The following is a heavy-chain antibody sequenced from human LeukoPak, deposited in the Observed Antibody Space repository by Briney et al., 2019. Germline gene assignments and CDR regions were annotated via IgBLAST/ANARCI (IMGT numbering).Heavy chain of an antibody. D-gene: IGHD3-10*01. Sequence: ASVKVSCKASGYTFTSYYIHWVRQAPGQGLEWMGIINPSGGSTSYAQKFQGRLTMTMDTSTSTVYMELSRLRSDDTAVYYCARDRGEVLLWFGELPGNYWGQGTLVTVSS. J-gene: IGHJ4*02. V-gene: IGHV1-46*01. CDR2: INPSGGST. CDR3: ARDRGEVLLWFGELPGNY. CDR1: GYTFTSYY.